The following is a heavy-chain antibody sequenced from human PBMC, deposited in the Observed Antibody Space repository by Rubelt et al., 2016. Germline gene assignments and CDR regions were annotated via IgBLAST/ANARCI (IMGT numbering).Heavy chain of an antibody. V-gene: IGHV4-34*01. CDR2: INHSGST. D-gene: IGHD6-13*01. CDR1: GGSFSGYY. J-gene: IGHJ6*02. Sequence: QVQLQQWGAGLLKPSETLSLTCAVYGGSFSGYYWSWIRQPPGKGLEWIGEINHSGSTNYNPSLKSRVTISVDTYKNQFSLKLSSVTAADTAVYYCARGAGTDYYYGMDVWGQGTTVTVSS. CDR3: ARGAGTDYYYGMDV.